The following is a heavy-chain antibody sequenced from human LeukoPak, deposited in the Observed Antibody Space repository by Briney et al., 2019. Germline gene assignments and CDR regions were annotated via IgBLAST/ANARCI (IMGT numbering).Heavy chain of an antibody. V-gene: IGHV1-18*01. J-gene: IGHJ6*03. CDR2: ISPYNVDT. D-gene: IGHD2-2*01. Sequence: ASVKVSGKAAGYTVTSYGISWVRQAPGHRREWLGGISPYNVDTNYPQKLQGRGTRTTDTATIPANMELSNLTSEDPAAYHFVKGVVVPAAMGYSYYYMDVWGKGTTVTISS. CDR3: VKGVVVPAAMGYSYYYMDV. CDR1: GYTVTSYG.